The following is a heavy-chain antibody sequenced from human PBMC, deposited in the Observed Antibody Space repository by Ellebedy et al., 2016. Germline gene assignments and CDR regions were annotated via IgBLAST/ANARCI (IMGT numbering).Heavy chain of an antibody. CDR1: GFTFSYAW. CDR3: CSASRDH. D-gene: IGHD3-10*02. CDR2: IKTKADGGTT. J-gene: IGHJ4*02. Sequence: GESLKISCAASGFTFSYAWMTWVRQTPGKGLEWVGRIKTKADGGTTDYGAPVKGRFTISRDDSKNTVYLQMNSLKSEDTAVYYCCSASRDHWGQGTLVTVSS. V-gene: IGHV3-15*01.